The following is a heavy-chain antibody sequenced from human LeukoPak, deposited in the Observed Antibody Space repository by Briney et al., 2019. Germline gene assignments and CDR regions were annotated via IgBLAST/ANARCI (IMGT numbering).Heavy chain of an antibody. Sequence: SETLSLTRTVSGGSLSSSSYYWGWIRQPPGKGLEWIGSIYYSGSAYYNPTLKSRVAISVATAKNHFSLRLSSVTAADTAVYYCAREFRSGSTHAFDIWGQGTMVTVSS. CDR1: GGSLSSSSYY. J-gene: IGHJ3*02. CDR2: IYYSGSA. V-gene: IGHV4-39*02. D-gene: IGHD5/OR15-5a*01. CDR3: AREFRSGSTHAFDI.